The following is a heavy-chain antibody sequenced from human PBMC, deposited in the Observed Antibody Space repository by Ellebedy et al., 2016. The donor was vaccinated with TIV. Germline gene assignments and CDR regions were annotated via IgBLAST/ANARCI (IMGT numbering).Heavy chain of an antibody. J-gene: IGHJ6*02. CDR3: AKDMVFGDGKWEIDV. CDR2: INNGGRTT. D-gene: IGHD1-26*01. Sequence: GESLKISCVASGFTFSGYAMSWVRQASGKGLEWVSGINNGGRTTSYADSVKGRFTISRDNSRSTLYLQMNSLRAEDSAVYYCAKDMVFGDGKWEIDVWGQGTTVTVSS. V-gene: IGHV3-23*01. CDR1: GFTFSGYA.